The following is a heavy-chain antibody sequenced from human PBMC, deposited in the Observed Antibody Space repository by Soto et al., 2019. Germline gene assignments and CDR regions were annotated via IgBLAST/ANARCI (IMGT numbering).Heavy chain of an antibody. CDR3: ARDTFGGDHASCH. D-gene: IGHD3-10*01. CDR1: GFTVTNLY. J-gene: IGHJ4*02. V-gene: IGHV3-66*01. Sequence: EVQLVESGGGLVRPGGSLRLSCAASGFTVTNLYMTWVRQAPGKGLEWVSVISSGGSTYYADSVKGRFTISRDNSKNTLYLEMNSLRAGDTVVYYCARDTFGGDHASCHGGQGTLVTVSS. CDR2: ISSGGST.